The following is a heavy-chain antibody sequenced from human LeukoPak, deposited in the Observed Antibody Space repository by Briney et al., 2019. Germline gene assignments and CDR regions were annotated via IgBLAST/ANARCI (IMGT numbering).Heavy chain of an antibody. D-gene: IGHD3-22*01. Sequence: ASVKVSCKASGYTFTSYGISWVRQAPGQGLEWMGWISAYNGNTNYAQKLQGRVTMTTDTSTSTAYMELRSLRSDDTAVYCCARTAYDSSGYYGLVWFDPWGQGTLVTVSS. J-gene: IGHJ5*02. CDR1: GYTFTSYG. V-gene: IGHV1-18*01. CDR2: ISAYNGNT. CDR3: ARTAYDSSGYYGLVWFDP.